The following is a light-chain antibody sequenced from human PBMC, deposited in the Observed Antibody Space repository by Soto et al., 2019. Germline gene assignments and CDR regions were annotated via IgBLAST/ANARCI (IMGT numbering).Light chain of an antibody. CDR2: DAS. Sequence: EIVMTQSPATLSVSLGARVTLSCRASQSVSSYLAWYQQKPGQAPRLLISDASPRATDTPDRFSGTGSGTDFTVTISSLHSTDPAVVYCLQYRPWPPLYTFGQGTKLEIK. V-gene: IGKV3-15*01. CDR3: LQYRPWPPLYT. CDR1: QSVSSY. J-gene: IGKJ2*01.